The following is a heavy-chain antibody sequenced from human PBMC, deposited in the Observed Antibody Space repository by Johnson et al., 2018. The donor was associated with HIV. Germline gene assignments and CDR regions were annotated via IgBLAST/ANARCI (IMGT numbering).Heavy chain of an antibody. CDR3: ARAWGDLAPDAFDI. CDR1: GFTFSSYA. J-gene: IGHJ3*02. V-gene: IGHV3-30-3*01. Sequence: QVQLVESGGGVVQPGRSLRLSCAASGFTFSSYAMHWVRQAPGKGLEWLAFISYDGSNKYYADSVKGRFTISRDNSKNTLFLQMNSLRAGDTAVYYCARAWGDLAPDAFDIWGLGTMVTVSS. D-gene: IGHD7-27*01. CDR2: ISYDGSNK.